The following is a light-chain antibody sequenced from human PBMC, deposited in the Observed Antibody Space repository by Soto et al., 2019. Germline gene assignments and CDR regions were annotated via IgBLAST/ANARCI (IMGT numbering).Light chain of an antibody. CDR2: KAS. V-gene: IGKV2-30*01. CDR3: MQGPHWHTRT. J-gene: IGKJ2*01. CDR1: QSLVYSDGNAY. Sequence: DVVLTQSPLSLPVILGQPASISCRSSQSLVYSDGNAYLNWFHQRPGQSPRRLIYKASKRDSGVIDRCSGSGSGTDLTLKLSGVESEDVGVYYYMQGPHWHTRTFGQRTELEMK.